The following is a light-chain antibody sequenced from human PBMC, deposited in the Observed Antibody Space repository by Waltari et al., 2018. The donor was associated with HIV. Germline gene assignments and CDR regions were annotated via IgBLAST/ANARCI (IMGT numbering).Light chain of an antibody. Sequence: SYMLTQPPSVSVAPGETARITCEGDNIGSRSVQWYQQKAGQAPVLVIYYDIDRPSGIPERFSGSNSDNTATLTISRVEAGDEADYYCQVRDGDSNHVVFGGGTKLTVL. V-gene: IGLV3-21*04. J-gene: IGLJ2*01. CDR2: YDI. CDR3: QVRDGDSNHVV. CDR1: NIGSRS.